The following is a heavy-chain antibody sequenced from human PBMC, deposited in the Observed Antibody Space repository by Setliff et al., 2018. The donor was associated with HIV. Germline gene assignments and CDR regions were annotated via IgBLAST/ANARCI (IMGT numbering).Heavy chain of an antibody. V-gene: IGHV3-48*01. CDR1: GFPLYTYD. CDR2: ISHGAATK. Sequence: GGSLRLSCEASGFPLYTYDINWVRQAPGKALEWISFISHGAATKYYAESVKGRFTISRDNAKNSLYFVMNDLRADDTATYSCARDRLTNVRYWTSDYWGQGTLVTVSS. CDR3: ARDRLTNVRYWTSDY. J-gene: IGHJ4*02. D-gene: IGHD2-8*01.